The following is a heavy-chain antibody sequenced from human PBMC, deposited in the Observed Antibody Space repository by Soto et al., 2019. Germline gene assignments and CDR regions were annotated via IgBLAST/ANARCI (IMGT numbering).Heavy chain of an antibody. CDR1: GGSFSGYY. Sequence: QVQLQQWGAGLLKPSETLSLTCAVYGGSFSGYYWSWIRQPPGKGLEWIGEINHSGSTNYNPSLKSRVTISVATSKNQFSLKLSSVTAADTAVYYCARGRVLLGGRGARLDYWGQGTLVTVSS. D-gene: IGHD3-10*01. J-gene: IGHJ4*02. CDR3: ARGRVLLGGRGARLDY. CDR2: INHSGST. V-gene: IGHV4-34*01.